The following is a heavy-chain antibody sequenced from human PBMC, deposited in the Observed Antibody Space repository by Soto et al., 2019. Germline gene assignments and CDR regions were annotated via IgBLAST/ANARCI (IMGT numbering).Heavy chain of an antibody. Sequence: GGSLRLSCAASGFTFSSYWMSWVRQAPGKGLEWVANIKQDGSEKYYVDSVKGRFTISRDNAKNSLYLQMNSLRAEDTAVYYCARDRAVVVAATNNWFDPWGQGTLVTVSS. D-gene: IGHD2-15*01. V-gene: IGHV3-7*01. CDR2: IKQDGSEK. CDR1: GFTFSSYW. CDR3: ARDRAVVVAATNNWFDP. J-gene: IGHJ5*02.